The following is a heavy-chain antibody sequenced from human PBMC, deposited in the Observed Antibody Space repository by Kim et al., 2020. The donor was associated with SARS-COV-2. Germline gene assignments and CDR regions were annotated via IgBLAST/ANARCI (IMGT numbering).Heavy chain of an antibody. CDR3: ARGRSMITFGGVIVTPFDY. D-gene: IGHD3-16*02. CDR1: GGSFSGYY. CDR2: INHSGST. V-gene: IGHV4-34*01. J-gene: IGHJ4*02. Sequence: SETLSLTCAVYGGSFSGYYWSWIRQPPGKGLEWIGEINHSGSTNYNPSLKSRVTISVDTSKNQFSLKLSSVTAADTAVYYCARGRSMITFGGVIVTPFDYWGQGTLVTVSS.